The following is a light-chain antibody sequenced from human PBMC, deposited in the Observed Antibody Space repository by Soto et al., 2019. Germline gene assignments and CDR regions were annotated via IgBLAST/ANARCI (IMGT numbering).Light chain of an antibody. CDR3: CSYAGDSYV. CDR2: DVS. J-gene: IGLJ1*01. Sequence: QSVLTQPASVSGSPGQSITISCTGTSSDVGNYNLVSWYQQHPVKAPKLMIYDVSNRPSGVSNRFSGSKSGNTASLTISGLQADDEADYYCCSYAGDSYVFGTGTKVTVL. V-gene: IGLV2-23*02. CDR1: SSDVGNYNL.